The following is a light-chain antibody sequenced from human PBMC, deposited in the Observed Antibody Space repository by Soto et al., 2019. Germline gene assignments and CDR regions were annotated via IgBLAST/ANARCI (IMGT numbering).Light chain of an antibody. Sequence: DIQMTQSPSSLSASVGDRVTITCRASQVIRSDLAWYQQKPGKAPKRLIYGASNLQSGVPSRFRGSGSGTEFTLTISSLQTEDFATDYCLQHNSYLWTFGQGTKVEIK. CDR1: QVIRSD. V-gene: IGKV1-17*01. CDR2: GAS. J-gene: IGKJ1*01. CDR3: LQHNSYLWT.